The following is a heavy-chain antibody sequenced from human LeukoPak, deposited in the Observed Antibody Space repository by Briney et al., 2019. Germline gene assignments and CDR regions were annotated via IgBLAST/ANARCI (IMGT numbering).Heavy chain of an antibody. J-gene: IGHJ6*02. D-gene: IGHD3-10*01. Sequence: SQTLSLTCAVSGGSISSGGYSWSWIRQPPGKGLEWIGYIYHSGSTYYNPSLKSRVTISVDRSKNQFSLKLSSVTAADTAVYYCARVGLSYYYGMDVWGQGTTVTVSS. CDR1: GGSISSGGYS. V-gene: IGHV4-30-2*01. CDR2: IYHSGST. CDR3: ARVGLSYYYGMDV.